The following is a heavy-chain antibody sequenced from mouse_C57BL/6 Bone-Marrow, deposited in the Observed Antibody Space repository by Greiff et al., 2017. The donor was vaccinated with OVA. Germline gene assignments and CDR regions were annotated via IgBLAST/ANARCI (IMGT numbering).Heavy chain of an antibody. CDR3: ARVGQYYYAMDY. D-gene: IGHD6-1*01. Sequence: QVQLQQPGAELVKPGASVKMSCKASGYTFTSYWITWVKQRPGQGLEWIGDIYPGSGSTNYNEKFKSKATLTVDTSSSTAYMHLSSLTSEASADYYCARVGQYYYAMDYWGQGTSVTVSS. J-gene: IGHJ4*01. CDR2: IYPGSGST. V-gene: IGHV1-55*01. CDR1: GYTFTSYW.